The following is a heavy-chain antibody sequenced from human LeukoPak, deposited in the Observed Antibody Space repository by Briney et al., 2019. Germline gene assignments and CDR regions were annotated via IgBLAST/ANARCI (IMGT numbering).Heavy chain of an antibody. Sequence: PSETLSLTCAVYGGSFSGYYWSWIRQPPGKGLEWIGEINYSGSMNYNPSLKSRVTISVDTSKNQFSLKLSSVTAADTAVYYCARGGYYDSGGYSAAEYFSTGARAPWSPSPQ. D-gene: IGHD3-22*01. J-gene: IGHJ1*01. CDR1: GGSFSGYY. V-gene: IGHV4-34*01. CDR2: INYSGSM. CDR3: ARGGYYDSGGYSAAEYFST.